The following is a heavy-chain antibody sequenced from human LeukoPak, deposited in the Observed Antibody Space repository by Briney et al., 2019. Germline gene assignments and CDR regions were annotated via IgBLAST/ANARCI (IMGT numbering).Heavy chain of an antibody. CDR3: AKVLDYGDHVWFDP. CDR2: ISGSGSST. J-gene: IGHJ5*02. Sequence: WGSLRLSCAASGFTFSSYAMSWVRQAPGKGLEGVSAISGSGSSTYYADSVKGRFTISRDNSKNTLYLQMNSLRAEDTAVHYCAKVLDYGDHVWFDPWGQGTQGILSS. D-gene: IGHD4-17*01. CDR1: GFTFSSYA. V-gene: IGHV3-23*01.